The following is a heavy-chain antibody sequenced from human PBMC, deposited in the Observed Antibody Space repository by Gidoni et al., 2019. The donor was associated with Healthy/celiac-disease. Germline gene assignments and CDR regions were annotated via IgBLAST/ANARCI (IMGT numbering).Heavy chain of an antibody. D-gene: IGHD1-26*01. Sequence: EVQLLESGGGLVQPGGSLRLSCAASGFTCSSYAMSWVHQAPGKGLECVSAISGSGVSTSYADSVKGRFTISRDNSKNTLYLQMNSRRAEDTAVYYCAKVATDYYYYYYMDVWGKGTTVTVSS. J-gene: IGHJ6*03. CDR1: GFTCSSYA. V-gene: IGHV3-23*01. CDR2: ISGSGVST. CDR3: AKVATDYYYYYYMDV.